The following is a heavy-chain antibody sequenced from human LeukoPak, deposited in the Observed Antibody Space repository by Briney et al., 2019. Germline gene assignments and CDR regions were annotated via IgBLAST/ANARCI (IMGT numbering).Heavy chain of an antibody. Sequence: GGSLRLSCAAPGFTFSDHFMDWVRQTPGRGLEWVGRIRNKAFTYTTEYAASVKGRFTISRDDSQKSLYLQMNSLKTDDTAVYYCTREWHLHHLDYSYYFMDVWGRGTTVTVSS. CDR1: GFTFSDHF. CDR3: TREWHLHHLDYSYYFMDV. J-gene: IGHJ6*03. V-gene: IGHV3-72*01. D-gene: IGHD4-11*01. CDR2: IRNKAFTYTT.